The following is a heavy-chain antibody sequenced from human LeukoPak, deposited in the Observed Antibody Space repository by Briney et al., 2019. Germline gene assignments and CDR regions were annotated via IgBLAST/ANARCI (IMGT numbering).Heavy chain of an antibody. CDR1: GGSTSSYY. D-gene: IGHD3-22*01. J-gene: IGHJ4*02. V-gene: IGHV4-59*08. Sequence: SETLSLTCTVSGGSTSSYYWSWIRQPPGKGLEWIGYIYYSGSTNYNPSLKSRVTISVDTSKNQFSLKLSSVTAADTAVYYCERSRGYYDSSGYYYDYWGQGTLVTVSS. CDR2: IYYSGST. CDR3: ERSRGYYDSSGYYYDY.